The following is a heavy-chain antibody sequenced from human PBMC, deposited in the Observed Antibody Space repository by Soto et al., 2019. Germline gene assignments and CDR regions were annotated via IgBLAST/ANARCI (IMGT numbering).Heavy chain of an antibody. J-gene: IGHJ4*02. CDR1: GDSVSRNSSA. CDR3: ARQIAATGTAGTFDY. CDR2: TYYRSTWSN. V-gene: IGHV6-1*01. D-gene: IGHD6-13*01. Sequence: PSQTLSLTCAISGDSVSRNSSAWNWFRQSPSRGLEWLGRTYYRSTWSNDYALSVKSRITINPDTSNNQFSLHLNSVTPEDTAVYYCARQIAATGTAGTFDYWGQGTLVTVSS.